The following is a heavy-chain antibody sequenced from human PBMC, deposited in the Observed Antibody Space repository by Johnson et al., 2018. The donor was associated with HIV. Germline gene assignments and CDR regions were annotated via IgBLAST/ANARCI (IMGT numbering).Heavy chain of an antibody. CDR1: GFTFSSYA. V-gene: IGHV3-64*01. Sequence: VQLVESGGGLVQPGGSLRLSCAASGFTFSSYAMHWVRQAPGKGLEYVSAISSNGGSTYYANSVKGRFTISRDNSQNTLYLQMNSLRAEDTAVYYCARSIMGAGPFDIWGQGTMVSVSS. CDR3: ARSIMGAGPFDI. CDR2: ISSNGGST. J-gene: IGHJ3*02.